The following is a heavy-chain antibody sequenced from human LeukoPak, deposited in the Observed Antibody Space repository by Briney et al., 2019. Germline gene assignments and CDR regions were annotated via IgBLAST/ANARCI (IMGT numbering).Heavy chain of an antibody. Sequence: SETLSLTCTVSLDSTTSNFWSWVRQPPGKALEWIGEIHRSGSPNYNPSLQSRVTISIDRSRNQIVLELSSVTAADTAVYYCAREILGGFNPGAYWGQGTLVTVSS. CDR2: IHRSGSP. CDR3: AREILGGFNPGAY. D-gene: IGHD1-14*01. V-gene: IGHV4-4*02. CDR1: LDSTTSNF. J-gene: IGHJ4*02.